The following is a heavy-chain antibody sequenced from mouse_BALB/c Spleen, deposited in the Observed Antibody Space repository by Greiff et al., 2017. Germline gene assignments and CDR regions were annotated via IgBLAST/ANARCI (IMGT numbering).Heavy chain of an antibody. D-gene: IGHD2-4*01. CDR3: ARAGDYDGSLFAY. Sequence: EVHLVESGGGLVKPGGSLKLSCAASGFTFSSYGMSWVRQTPDKRLELVATINSNGGSTYYPDSVKGRFTISRDNAKNTLYLQMSSLKSEDTAMYYCARAGDYDGSLFAYWGQGTLVNVSA. CDR1: GFTFSSYG. CDR2: INSNGGST. J-gene: IGHJ3*01. V-gene: IGHV5-6-3*01.